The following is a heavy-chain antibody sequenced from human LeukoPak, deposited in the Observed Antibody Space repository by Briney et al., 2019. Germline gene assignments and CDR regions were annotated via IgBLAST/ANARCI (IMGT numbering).Heavy chain of an antibody. CDR3: ARDFGAYYYMDV. V-gene: IGHV3-20*04. Sequence: GGSLRLSCAASGFTFDDYGMSWVRQAPGKGLEWVSGINWNGGSTGYADSVKGRFTISRDNAKNSLYLQMNSLRAEDTAVYYCARDFGAYYYMDVWGKGTTVTVSS. CDR1: GFTFDDYG. CDR2: INWNGGST. D-gene: IGHD3-16*01. J-gene: IGHJ6*03.